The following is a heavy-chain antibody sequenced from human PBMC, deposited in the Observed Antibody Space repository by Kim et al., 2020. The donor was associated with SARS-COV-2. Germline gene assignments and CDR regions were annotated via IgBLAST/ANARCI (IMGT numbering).Heavy chain of an antibody. CDR2: ISQDGGET. J-gene: IGHJ6*04. Sequence: GGSLRLSCAASQFTFTDHCMNWVRQAPGKGLEWVASISQDGGETYYLDSVEGRLTISRDNAKNSLFLEMNSLRAEDTALYFCASGHCSGPTFHVGGCSDMWGKGTGVTVTS. D-gene: IGHD2-21*01. V-gene: IGHV3-7*03. CDR1: QFTFTDHC. CDR3: ASGHCSGPTFHVGGCSDM.